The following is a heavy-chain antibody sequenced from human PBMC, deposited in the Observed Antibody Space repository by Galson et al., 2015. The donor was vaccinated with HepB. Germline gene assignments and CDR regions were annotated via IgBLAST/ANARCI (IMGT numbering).Heavy chain of an antibody. CDR2: TWYDGSHQ. D-gene: IGHD3-22*01. Sequence: SLRLSCAASSGFTFSGYGVHWVRQPPGKGLEWVAVTWYDGSHQYYADSVKGRSTISRDDSKSTVFLQLNSLRAEDTAVYYCARVAGNGHYQLDYWGLGTLVTVSS. CDR1: GFTFSGYG. V-gene: IGHV3-33*01. J-gene: IGHJ4*02. CDR3: ARVAGNGHYQLDY.